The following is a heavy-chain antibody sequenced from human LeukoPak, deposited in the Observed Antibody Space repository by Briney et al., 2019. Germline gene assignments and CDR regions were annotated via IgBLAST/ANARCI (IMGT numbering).Heavy chain of an antibody. Sequence: PGGSLRLSCAAYGFTVISNYRSRVRQAPGKGLEWVSVIYSGGSTYYADSVKGRFTISRDNSKTTLDLQMNSLRAEDTAVHYCARAPTLNYYYFMDVWGKGTTVTVSS. CDR3: ARAPTLNYYYFMDV. CDR2: IYSGGST. CDR1: GFTVISNY. V-gene: IGHV3-53*01. J-gene: IGHJ6*03.